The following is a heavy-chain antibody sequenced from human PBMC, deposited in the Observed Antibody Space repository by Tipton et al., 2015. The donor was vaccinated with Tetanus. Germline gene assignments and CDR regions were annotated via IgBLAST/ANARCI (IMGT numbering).Heavy chain of an antibody. CDR2: IYYTGST. CDR1: GDSVSTGNFY. D-gene: IGHD2-21*01. V-gene: IGHV4-61*01. J-gene: IGHJ6*02. Sequence: TLSLTCTVSGDSVSTGNFYWSWTRQPPGKGLEWIGYIYYTGSTNYNPSLKSGVTISLDTSKNQFSLKLTSVSAADTAVYYCARLTGHSMDVVDYYYFGMDVWGQGTKVTVSS. CDR3: ARLTGHSMDVVDYYYFGMDV.